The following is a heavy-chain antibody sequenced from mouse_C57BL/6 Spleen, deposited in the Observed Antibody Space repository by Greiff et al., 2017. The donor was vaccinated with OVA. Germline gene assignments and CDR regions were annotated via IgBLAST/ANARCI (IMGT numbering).Heavy chain of an antibody. Sequence: QVQLKQSGAELVRPGTSVKVSCKASGYAFTNYLIEWVKQRPGQGLEWIGVINPGSGGTNYNEKFKGKATLTADKSSSTAYMQLSSLTSEDSAVYFCARKPYYSNYNYAMDYWGQGTSVTVSS. V-gene: IGHV1-54*01. J-gene: IGHJ4*01. D-gene: IGHD2-5*01. CDR1: GYAFTNYL. CDR3: ARKPYYSNYNYAMDY. CDR2: INPGSGGT.